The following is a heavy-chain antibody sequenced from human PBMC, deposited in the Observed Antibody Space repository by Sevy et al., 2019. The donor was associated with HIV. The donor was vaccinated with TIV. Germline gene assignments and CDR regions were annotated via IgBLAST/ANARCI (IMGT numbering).Heavy chain of an antibody. CDR3: ARGGGGPYYDFWSGYYKGHYYYYGMDV. D-gene: IGHD3-3*01. CDR2: IYYSGST. Sequence: SETLSLTCTVSGGSISSYYWSWIRQPPGKGLEWIGYIYYSGSTNYNPSLKSRVTISVDTSKNQFSLKLSSVTAADTAGYYCARGGGGPYYDFWSGYYKGHYYYYGMDVWGQGTTVTVSS. CDR1: GGSISSYY. J-gene: IGHJ6*02. V-gene: IGHV4-59*01.